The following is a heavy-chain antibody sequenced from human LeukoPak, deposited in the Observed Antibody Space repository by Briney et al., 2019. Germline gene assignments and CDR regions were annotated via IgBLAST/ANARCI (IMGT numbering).Heavy chain of an antibody. CDR3: ARELESVPDY. J-gene: IGHJ4*02. Sequence: PGGSLRLSCAASGFTFSSYEMNWVRQAPGKGLEWVSYISSSGSTIYYADSVKGRFTISRDNAKNSLYLQMNSLRAEDTAVYYCARELESVPDYWGQGTLVTVSS. V-gene: IGHV3-48*03. CDR1: GFTFSSYE. CDR2: ISSSGSTI. D-gene: IGHD5/OR15-5a*01.